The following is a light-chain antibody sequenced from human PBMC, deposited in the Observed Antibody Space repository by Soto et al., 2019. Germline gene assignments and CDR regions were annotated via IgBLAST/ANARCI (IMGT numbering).Light chain of an antibody. Sequence: DIQMTQSPSTLSASVGDRVTITCRASQSISSWLAWYQQKPGKAPKFLIYDAFSLESGVPSRFSGSGSGTEFTLTISSLQPDDFATYYCQQYNTYSPTFGQGTKVEIK. J-gene: IGKJ1*01. CDR2: DAF. CDR1: QSISSW. CDR3: QQYNTYSPT. V-gene: IGKV1-5*01.